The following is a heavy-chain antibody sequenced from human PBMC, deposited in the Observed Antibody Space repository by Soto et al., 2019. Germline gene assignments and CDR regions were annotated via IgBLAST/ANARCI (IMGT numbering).Heavy chain of an antibody. CDR1: GGTFSTYT. CDR2: IIPIIGII. Sequence: QVQLVQSGADVKKPGSSVKVSCKASGGTFSTYTITWVRQAPGQGLEWMGMIIPIIGIINYAQKFQGRVTISADKFTGTAYMELTGLRSDDTAVYYCAGDPDSHYNDTHASSYPWGQGTLVTVSS. CDR3: AGDPDSHYNDTHASSYP. J-gene: IGHJ5*02. V-gene: IGHV1-69*08. D-gene: IGHD4-4*01.